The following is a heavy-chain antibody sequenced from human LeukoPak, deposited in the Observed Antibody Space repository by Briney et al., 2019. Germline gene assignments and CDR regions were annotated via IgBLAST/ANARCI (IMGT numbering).Heavy chain of an antibody. CDR2: ISGSGGST. Sequence: GGSLRLSCAASGFTFSSYAMSWVRQAPGKGLEWVSAISGSGGSTYYADSVKGRFTISRDNSKNTLYLQMNSLRAEDTAVYYCAKDSDPWDYYYMDVWGKGTTVTVSS. D-gene: IGHD7-27*01. V-gene: IGHV3-23*01. CDR3: AKDSDPWDYYYMDV. CDR1: GFTFSSYA. J-gene: IGHJ6*03.